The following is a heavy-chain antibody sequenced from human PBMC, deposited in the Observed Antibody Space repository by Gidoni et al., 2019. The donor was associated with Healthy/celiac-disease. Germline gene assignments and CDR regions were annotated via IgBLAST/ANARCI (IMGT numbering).Heavy chain of an antibody. Sequence: EVQLLESGGGLVQPGGSLRLSCAASGFTFSSYAMSWVRQAPGKGLEWVSAISGSGGSTYYADSVKGRFTISRDNSKITLYLQMNSLRAEDTAVYYCAKALELSSSWYYRWGQGTLVTVSS. CDR3: AKALELSSSWYYR. CDR2: ISGSGGST. J-gene: IGHJ4*02. D-gene: IGHD6-13*01. CDR1: GFTFSSYA. V-gene: IGHV3-23*01.